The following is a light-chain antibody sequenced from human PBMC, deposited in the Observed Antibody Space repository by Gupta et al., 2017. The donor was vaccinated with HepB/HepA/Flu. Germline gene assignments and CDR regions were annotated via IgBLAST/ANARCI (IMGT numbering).Light chain of an antibody. CDR3: QSADSSGTLVV. V-gene: IGLV3-25*02. J-gene: IGLJ2*01. CDR1: ALPKQY. Sequence: SYELTQPPSVSVSPRQTARITCSGDALPKQYAYWYQQKPGQAPVLVIYKDSERHSGIPERFSGTSSGTTVTLTIXGXQAEEEXDYYCQSADSSGTLVVFGGGTKLTVL. CDR2: KDS.